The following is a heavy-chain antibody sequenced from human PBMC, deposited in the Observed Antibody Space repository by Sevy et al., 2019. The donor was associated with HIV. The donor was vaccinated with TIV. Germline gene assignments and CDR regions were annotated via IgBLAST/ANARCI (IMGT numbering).Heavy chain of an antibody. CDR2: INWNGDDT. J-gene: IGHJ1*01. V-gene: IGHV3-43*01. CDR3: AKERNCGRDCLYFQH. CDR1: GFTFDDYT. Sequence: GGSLRLSCAASGFTFDDYTMHWVRQAPGKGLEWVSLINWNGDDTYYADSVKGRFTISRDNSTNSLYLQMNSLRTEDTALYYCAKERNCGRDCLYFQHWGQGTLVTVSS. D-gene: IGHD2-21*02.